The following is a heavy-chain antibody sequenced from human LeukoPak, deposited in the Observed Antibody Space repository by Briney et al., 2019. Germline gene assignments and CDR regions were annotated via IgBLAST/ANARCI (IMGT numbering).Heavy chain of an antibody. D-gene: IGHD1-26*01. CDR2: SYQSGST. J-gene: IGHJ4*02. V-gene: IGHV4-34*01. CDR3: AREAESRVGSYYVY. Sequence: SETLSLAFAVYGGSFSCYYCSWIRQPPGWGLELIGESYQSGSTNYNTSRKCRVTISVDTSKNQFYLKLSSVTAADTAVYYCAREAESRVGSYYVYWGQGTLVTVSS. CDR1: GGSFSCYY.